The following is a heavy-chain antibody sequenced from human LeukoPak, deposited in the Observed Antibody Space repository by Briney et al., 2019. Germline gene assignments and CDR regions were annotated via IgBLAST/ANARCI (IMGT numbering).Heavy chain of an antibody. CDR2: INPSGDST. CDR3: ARDNSVGDNAWWFDP. V-gene: IGHV1-46*01. D-gene: IGHD1-26*01. J-gene: IGHJ5*02. Sequence: ASVTVSCKASGYSFTSYYMHWVRQAPGHRREWMGIINPSGDSTSYAQKFQGRVTMTRNMSTSTDYMELSSLRSEDTAVYYCARDNSVGDNAWWFDPWGQGTLVTVSS. CDR1: GYSFTSYY.